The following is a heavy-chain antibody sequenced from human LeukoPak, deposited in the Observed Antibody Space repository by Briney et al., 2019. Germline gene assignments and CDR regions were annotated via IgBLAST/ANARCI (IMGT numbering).Heavy chain of an antibody. CDR1: GGSISSYY. Sequence: SETLSLTCIVSGGSISSYYWSWIRQPAGKGLEWIGRIYTSGSTNYNPSLKSRVTMSVDTSKNQFSLKLSSVTAADTAVYYCARAGYCSSTSCYNFDYWGQGTLVTVSS. CDR3: ARAGYCSSTSCYNFDY. CDR2: IYTSGST. D-gene: IGHD2-2*01. J-gene: IGHJ4*02. V-gene: IGHV4-4*07.